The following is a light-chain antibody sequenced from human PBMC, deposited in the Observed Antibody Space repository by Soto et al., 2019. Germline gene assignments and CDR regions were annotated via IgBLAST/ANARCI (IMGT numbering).Light chain of an antibody. V-gene: IGKV1-5*01. CDR1: QSISRW. CDR3: QQYSSYST. Sequence: DIHMTQSPSTLSASLGDRVTITCRASQSISRWLAWYQQKPGKAPKLLIFDAFVLESGVPSRFSGGGSGTEFTLSISSLQPDDFATYYCQQYSSYSTFGQGTKVDIK. CDR2: DAF. J-gene: IGKJ1*01.